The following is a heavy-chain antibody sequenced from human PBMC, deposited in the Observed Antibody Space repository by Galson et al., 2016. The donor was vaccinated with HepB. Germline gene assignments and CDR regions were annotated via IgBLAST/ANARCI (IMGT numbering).Heavy chain of an antibody. CDR1: GFTFSDLS. Sequence: SLRLSCAASGFTFSDLSMNWVRQAPGKGLEWVSSISSGSRDIYYADSVKGRFTISRDNAKNSLYLQMNSLRAEDTAVYYCARDRSNYDFWSGYMPGYYFDYWGQGTLVTVSS. J-gene: IGHJ4*02. CDR2: ISSGSRDI. CDR3: ARDRSNYDFWSGYMPGYYFDY. D-gene: IGHD3-3*01. V-gene: IGHV3-21*01.